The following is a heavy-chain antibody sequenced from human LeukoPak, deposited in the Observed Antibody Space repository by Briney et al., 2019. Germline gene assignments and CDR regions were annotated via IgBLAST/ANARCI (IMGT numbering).Heavy chain of an antibody. V-gene: IGHV4-31*03. D-gene: IGHD1-26*01. CDR3: ARENSGAYDS. J-gene: IGHJ4*02. CDR2: IYYGGST. Sequence: PSETLSLTCTVSGGSISSGGHYWSWIRQHPGKGLEWIGYIYYGGSTYYNPSLKSRLTISVDTSKNQFSLKMSSVTAADTAVYYCARENSGAYDSWGQGTLVTVSS. CDR1: GGSISSGGHY.